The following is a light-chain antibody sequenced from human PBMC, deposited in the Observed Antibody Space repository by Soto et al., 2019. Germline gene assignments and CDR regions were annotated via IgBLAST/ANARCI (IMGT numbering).Light chain of an antibody. Sequence: IQITQSPSTLSASVGDRVTITCRASQSISGSLAWYQQKPGKAPKLLIYKASSLESGVPSRFSGSGSGTEFTLTISSLQPDDFATYYCQHYNSYPITFGQGTRLEIK. CDR3: QHYNSYPIT. V-gene: IGKV1-5*03. J-gene: IGKJ5*01. CDR2: KAS. CDR1: QSISGS.